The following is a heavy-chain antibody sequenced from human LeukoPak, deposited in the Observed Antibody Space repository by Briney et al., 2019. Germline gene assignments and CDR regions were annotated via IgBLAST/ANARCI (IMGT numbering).Heavy chain of an antibody. CDR2: INLSGST. CDR1: GGSFSGYY. CDR3: ARGSYDYVWGSYRYEPSFDY. D-gene: IGHD3-16*02. Sequence: ASETLSLTCAVYGGSFSGYYWSCIRQPPGKRREWIGEINLSGSTNYNPSLKSRFTISVDTSKNQFSLKLSSVTAADTAVYYCARGSYDYVWGSYRYEPSFDYWGQGTLVTVSS. J-gene: IGHJ4*02. V-gene: IGHV4-34*01.